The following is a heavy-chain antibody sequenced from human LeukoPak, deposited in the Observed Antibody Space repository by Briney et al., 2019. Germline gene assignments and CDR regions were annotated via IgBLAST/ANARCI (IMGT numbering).Heavy chain of an antibody. J-gene: IGHJ4*02. V-gene: IGHV3-7*03. CDR1: EFIFSSYW. CDR2: IKQDGSEK. Sequence: GGSLRLSCAASEFIFSSYWMSWVRQAPGKGLEWVANIKQDGSEKYYVDSVKGRFTISRDNSKNTLYLQMNSLRAEDTAVYYCAKEPLYYYWGQGTLVTVSS. CDR3: AKEPLYYY. D-gene: IGHD2-21*01.